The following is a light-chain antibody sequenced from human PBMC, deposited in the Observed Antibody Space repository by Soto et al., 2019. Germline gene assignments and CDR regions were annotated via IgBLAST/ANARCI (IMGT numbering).Light chain of an antibody. CDR3: QQYDSSPWT. Sequence: EIVLTQSPGTLSLSPGERATLSCRASQSVSSNYLAWYQQKPGQAPRLLIYGASSRATGISDKFSGSGYGTDFTLTISRLEPEDFAVYYCQQYDSSPWTFGQGTKVEIK. CDR1: QSVSSNY. J-gene: IGKJ1*01. CDR2: GAS. V-gene: IGKV3-20*01.